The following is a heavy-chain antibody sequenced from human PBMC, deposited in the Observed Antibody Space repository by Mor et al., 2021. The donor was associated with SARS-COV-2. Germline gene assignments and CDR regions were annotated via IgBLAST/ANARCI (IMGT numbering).Heavy chain of an antibody. V-gene: IGHV3-66*01. D-gene: IGHD6-13*01. J-gene: IGHJ6*02. CDR3: ARASYSSSWASYYFYGMDV. Sequence: DSVKGRFTISRENSKNTLYLQMNSLRTEDTAVYYCARASYSSSWASYYFYGMDVWGQGTTVTVSS.